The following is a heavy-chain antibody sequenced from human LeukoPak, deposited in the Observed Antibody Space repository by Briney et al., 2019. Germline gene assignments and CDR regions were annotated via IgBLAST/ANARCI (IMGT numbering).Heavy chain of an antibody. V-gene: IGHV1-2*02. D-gene: IGHD6-13*01. J-gene: IGHJ5*02. Sequence: ASVKVSCKASGYTFTGYYMHWGRQAPGQGLEWMGWINPNSGGTNYAQKFQGRVTMTRDTSISTAYMELSRLRSDDTAVYYCAREQQLVVGSWFDPWGQGTLVTVSS. CDR3: AREQQLVVGSWFDP. CDR1: GYTFTGYY. CDR2: INPNSGGT.